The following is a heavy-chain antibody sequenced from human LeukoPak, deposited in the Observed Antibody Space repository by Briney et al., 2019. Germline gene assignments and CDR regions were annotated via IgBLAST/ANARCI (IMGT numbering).Heavy chain of an antibody. CDR3: ATHGGHSSSWYSFNY. CDR2: FDPEDGET. V-gene: IGHV1-24*01. D-gene: IGHD6-13*01. CDR1: GYTLTELS. Sequence: AASVKVSCKVSGYTLTELSMHWVRQAPGKGLEWMGGFDPEDGETIYEQQFQGRITMTEDTSTDTAYMELSSLRSEDTAVYYCATHGGHSSSWYSFNYWGQGTLVTVSS. J-gene: IGHJ4*02.